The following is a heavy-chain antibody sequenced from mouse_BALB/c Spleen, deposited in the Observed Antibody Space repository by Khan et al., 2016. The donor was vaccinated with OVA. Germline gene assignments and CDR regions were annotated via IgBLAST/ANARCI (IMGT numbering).Heavy chain of an antibody. CDR1: GYTFTEYT. D-gene: IGHD1-1*01. CDR2: INPNNGYT. J-gene: IGHJ2*01. CDR3: ARGNYGGSSSGYFDY. V-gene: IGHV1-18*01. Sequence: EVQLQESGPELVKPGASVKISCKTSGYTFTEYTMHWVKQSHGKSLEWIGSINPNNGYTNYTQKFKGKATLTVDKSSSTAYMELRSLTSEAAAVYYCARGNYGGSSSGYFDYWGQGTTLTVSS.